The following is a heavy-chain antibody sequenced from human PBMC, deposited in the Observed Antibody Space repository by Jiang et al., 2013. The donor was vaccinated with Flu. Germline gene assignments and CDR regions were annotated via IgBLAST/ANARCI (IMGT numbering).Heavy chain of an antibody. D-gene: IGHD6-6*01. J-gene: IGHJ4*02. CDR2: INTNTGNP. CDR1: GYTFTSYA. V-gene: IGHV7-4-1*02. CDR3: ARESWAARPVADY. Sequence: KKPGASVKVSCKASGYTFTSYAMSWVRQAPGQGLAWMGWINTNTGNPTYAQGFTGRFVSSLDTSVSTAYLQISSLKAEDTAVYYCARESWAARPVADYWGQGTLVTVSS.